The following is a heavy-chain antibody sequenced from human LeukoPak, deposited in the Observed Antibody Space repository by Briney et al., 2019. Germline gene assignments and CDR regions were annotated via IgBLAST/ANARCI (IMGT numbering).Heavy chain of an antibody. CDR3: ARDLAYYYDSSGHKAYYYYYYMDV. CDR1: GFAFGTYA. J-gene: IGHJ6*03. Sequence: PGGSLRLSCAGSGFAFGTYAMSWVRQAPGMGLEWVSGINWNGGSTGYADSVKGRFTISRDNAKNSLYLQMNSLRAEDTALYYCARDLAYYYDSSGHKAYYYYYYMDVWGKGTTVTVSS. D-gene: IGHD3-22*01. V-gene: IGHV3-20*04. CDR2: INWNGGST.